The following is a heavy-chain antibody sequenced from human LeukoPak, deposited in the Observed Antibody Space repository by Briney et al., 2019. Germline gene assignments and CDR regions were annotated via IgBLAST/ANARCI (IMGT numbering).Heavy chain of an antibody. Sequence: GASLRLSCAASGFTISSYAMSWVRQAPGKGLEWVSGISGSGGSTYYAVSVQGRFTISRDKSKNTLYLQMNSLRAEDTAVYYCAKGHYYDSSGYSIDYWGQGTLVTVSS. V-gene: IGHV3-23*01. J-gene: IGHJ4*02. CDR3: AKGHYYDSSGYSIDY. D-gene: IGHD3-22*01. CDR2: ISGSGGST. CDR1: GFTISSYA.